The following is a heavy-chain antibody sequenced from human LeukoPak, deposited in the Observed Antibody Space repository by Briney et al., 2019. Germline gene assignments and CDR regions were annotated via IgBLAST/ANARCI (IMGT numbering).Heavy chain of an antibody. D-gene: IGHD4-17*01. Sequence: PSETLSLTCTVSGGSISSYYWSWIRQPPGKGLEWIGYIYYSGSTNYNPSLKSRVTISVDKSNNQFSLKLTSVTAADTAAYYCASRHDSGPYWGQGTLVTVSS. J-gene: IGHJ4*02. V-gene: IGHV4-59*12. CDR1: GGSISSYY. CDR2: IYYSGST. CDR3: ASRHDSGPY.